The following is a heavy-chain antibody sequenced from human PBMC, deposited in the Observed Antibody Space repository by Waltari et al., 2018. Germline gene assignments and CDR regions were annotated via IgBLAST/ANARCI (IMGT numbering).Heavy chain of an antibody. CDR2: IYPVDSYT. D-gene: IGHD6-13*01. CDR3: AIPTGESWYNAFDI. CDR1: GYSFTSYW. J-gene: IGHJ3*02. Sequence: EVQLVQSGAEVKKPGESLKISCKGSGYSFTSYWIGWVRQMPGKCREWMGIIYPVDSYTRYIPSFQGQVTISADKSISTAYLQWSSLKASDTAMYYCAIPTGESWYNAFDIWGQGTMVTVSS. V-gene: IGHV5-51*03.